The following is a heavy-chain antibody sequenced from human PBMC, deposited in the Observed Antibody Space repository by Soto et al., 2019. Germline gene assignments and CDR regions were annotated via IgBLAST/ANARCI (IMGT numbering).Heavy chain of an antibody. CDR2: ISYDGSNK. CDR3: ARPWSGYYKGWVDY. V-gene: IGHV3-30-3*01. CDR1: GFTFSSYA. Sequence: GGSLRLSCAASGFTFSSYAMHWVRQAPGKGLEWVAVISYDGSNKYYADSVKGRFTISRDNSKNTLYLQMNSLRAEDTAVYYCARPWSGYYKGWVDYWGQGTLVTVSS. J-gene: IGHJ4*02. D-gene: IGHD3-3*01.